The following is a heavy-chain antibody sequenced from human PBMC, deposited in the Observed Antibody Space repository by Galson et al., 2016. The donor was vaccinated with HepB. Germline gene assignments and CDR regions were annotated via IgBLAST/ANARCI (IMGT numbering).Heavy chain of an antibody. CDR1: GFTFSNYG. CDR2: ISYDGRNK. V-gene: IGHV3-30*18. D-gene: IGHD2-15*01. CDR3: AKDPVVQAEWCYFDY. Sequence: SLRLSCAASGFTFSNYGMHWVRQAPGKGLEWVAVISYDGRNKYYADSVKGRFTISRDNSKNTLYLQMNSLRAEDTAVYYCAKDPVVQAEWCYFDYWGQGTLVTVSS. J-gene: IGHJ4*02.